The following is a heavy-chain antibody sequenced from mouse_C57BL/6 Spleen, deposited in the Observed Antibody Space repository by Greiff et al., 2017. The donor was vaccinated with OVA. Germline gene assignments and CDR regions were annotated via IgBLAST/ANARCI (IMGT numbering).Heavy chain of an antibody. CDR2: SRNKANDYTT. Sequence: EVKLQESGGGLVQSGRSLRLSCATSGFTFSDFYMEWVRQAPGKGLEWIAASRNKANDYTTEYSASVKGRFIVSRDTSQSILYLQMNALRAEDTAIYYCARDDVNYYGMDYWGQGTSVTVSS. CDR3: ARDDVNYYGMDY. CDR1: GFTFSDFY. V-gene: IGHV7-1*01. J-gene: IGHJ4*01.